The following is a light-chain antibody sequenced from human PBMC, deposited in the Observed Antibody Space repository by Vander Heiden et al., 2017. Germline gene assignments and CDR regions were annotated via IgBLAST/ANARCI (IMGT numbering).Light chain of an antibody. J-gene: IGKJ2*03. V-gene: IGKV3-20*01. CDR2: GAS. CDR1: QSVRSSY. Sequence: EIVLTQSPGTLSLSPGERATLSGRASQSVRSSYLAWYQQKPGQSPRLLIYGASSRATGIPDRFSGSGYGTDFTLTISRLEPEDFAVYYCQQDGSSPMYSFGQGTKMEIK. CDR3: QQDGSSPMYS.